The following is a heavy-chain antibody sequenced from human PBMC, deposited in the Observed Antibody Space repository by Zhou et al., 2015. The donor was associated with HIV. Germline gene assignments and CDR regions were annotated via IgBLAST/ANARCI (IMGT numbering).Heavy chain of an antibody. J-gene: IGHJ5*02. V-gene: IGHV1-69*06. CDR1: GGSFSNYA. CDR3: ARSAARGRGNWFDP. Sequence: QVLLVQSGAEVKKPGSSVKVSCEASGGSFSNYAVSWVRQAPGQGLEWMGAIIPIFGTVKYAQKFQGRVTLTADRSTNTAYMEMRSLRSEDTAVYYCARSAARGRGNWFDPWGQGTLVTVSS. CDR2: IIPIFGTV. D-gene: IGHD6-6*01.